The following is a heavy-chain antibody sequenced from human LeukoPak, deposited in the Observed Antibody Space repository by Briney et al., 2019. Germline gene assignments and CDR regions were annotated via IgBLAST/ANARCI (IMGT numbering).Heavy chain of an antibody. D-gene: IGHD3-10*01. J-gene: IGHJ4*02. CDR1: GYSISSGYY. CDR3: ARSAWFGEFVDY. Sequence: PSETLSLTCAVSGYSISSGYYWGWIRQPPGKGLEWIGSIYHSGSTYYNPSLKSRATISVDTSKNQFSLKLSSVTAADTAVYYCARSAWFGEFVDYWGQGTLVTVSS. V-gene: IGHV4-38-2*01. CDR2: IYHSGST.